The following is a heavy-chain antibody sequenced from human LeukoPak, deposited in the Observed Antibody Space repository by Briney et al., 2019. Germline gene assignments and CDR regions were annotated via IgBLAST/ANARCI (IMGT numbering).Heavy chain of an antibody. J-gene: IGHJ4*02. CDR3: ALSYDTPGGY. CDR1: GGSISSSSYY. D-gene: IGHD5-12*01. Sequence: SETLSLTCTVSGGSISSSSYYWGWIRQPPGKGLEWIGSIYYSGSTYYNPSLKSRVTISVDTSKNQFSLKLSPVTAADTAVYYCALSYDTPGGYWGQGTLVTVSS. V-gene: IGHV4-39*01. CDR2: IYYSGST.